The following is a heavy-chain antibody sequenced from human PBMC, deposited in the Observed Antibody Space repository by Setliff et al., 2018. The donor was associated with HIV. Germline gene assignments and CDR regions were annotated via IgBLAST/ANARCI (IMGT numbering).Heavy chain of an antibody. CDR2: IIHSGGT. CDR1: GGSFSGYY. D-gene: IGHD5-12*01. J-gene: IGHJ4*02. Sequence: SETLSLTCAVYGGSFSGYYWNWIRQPPGKGLEWIGEIIHSGGTNYNPSLKSRVTISVDTSKNQFSPKLSSVTAADTAVYYCARRSGYAEDYWGQGTLVTVSS. V-gene: IGHV4-34*12. CDR3: ARRSGYAEDY.